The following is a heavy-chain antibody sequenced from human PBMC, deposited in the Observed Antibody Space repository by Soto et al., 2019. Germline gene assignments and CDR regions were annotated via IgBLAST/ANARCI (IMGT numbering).Heavy chain of an antibody. J-gene: IGHJ4*02. D-gene: IGHD3-10*01. CDR1: GFTFSSYG. CDR2: ISYDGSNK. Sequence: GGSLRLSCAASGFTFSSYGMHWFRQAPGKGLEWVAVISYDGSNKYYADSVKGRFTISRDNSKNTLYLQMNSLRAEDTAVYYCAKGLGITMVRGVISLTDYWGQGTLVTVSS. V-gene: IGHV3-30*18. CDR3: AKGLGITMVRGVISLTDY.